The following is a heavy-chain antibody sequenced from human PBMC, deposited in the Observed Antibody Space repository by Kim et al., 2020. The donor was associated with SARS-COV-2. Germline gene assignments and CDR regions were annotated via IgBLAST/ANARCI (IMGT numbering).Heavy chain of an antibody. V-gene: IGHV4-59*13. CDR3: ARDHGRWGATDY. CDR2: IYYSGST. CDR1: GGSISSYY. Sequence: SETLSLTCTVSGGSISSYYWSWIRQPPGKGLEWIGYIYYSGSTNYNPSLKSRVTISVDTSKNQFSLKLSSVTAADTAVYYCARDHGRWGATDYWGQGTLVTVSS. J-gene: IGHJ4*02. D-gene: IGHD1-26*01.